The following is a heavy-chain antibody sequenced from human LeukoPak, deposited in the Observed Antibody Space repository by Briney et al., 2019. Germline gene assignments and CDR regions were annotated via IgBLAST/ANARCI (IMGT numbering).Heavy chain of an antibody. CDR3: ARDVGYCSGGSCYANWFDP. CDR2: INHSGST. D-gene: IGHD2-15*01. CDR1: GGSFSGYY. V-gene: IGHV4-34*01. Sequence: PSETLSLTCAVYGGSFSGYYWSWIRQPPGKGLEWIGEINHSGSTNYNPSLKSRVTISVDTSKNQFSLKLSSVTAADTAVYYCARDVGYCSGGSCYANWFDPWGQGTLVTVSS. J-gene: IGHJ5*02.